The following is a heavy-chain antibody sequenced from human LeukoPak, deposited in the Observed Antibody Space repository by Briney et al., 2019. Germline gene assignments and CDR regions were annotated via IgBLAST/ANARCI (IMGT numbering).Heavy chain of an antibody. Sequence: SETLSLTCAVSGYSISSGYYWGWIRQPPGKGLEWIGSIYHRGSTYYNPSLKSRVTISVDTSKNQFSLKLSSVTAADTAVYYCASSYCGGDCENWFDPWGQGTLVTVSS. D-gene: IGHD2-21*01. J-gene: IGHJ5*02. CDR3: ASSYCGGDCENWFDP. V-gene: IGHV4-38-2*01. CDR1: GYSISSGYY. CDR2: IYHRGST.